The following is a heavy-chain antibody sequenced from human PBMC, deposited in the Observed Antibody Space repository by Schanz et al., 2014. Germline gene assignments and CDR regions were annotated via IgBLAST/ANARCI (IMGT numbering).Heavy chain of an antibody. Sequence: QVQLVESGGGLVKPGGSLRLSCVVSGFIFSDHYMSWIRQAPGKGLEWVAVIWFDGNNKYYADSVKGRFTISRDNSKNTLYLQMNSLRAEDTAVYYCVRDTDYHFDYWGQGTLVTVSS. CDR2: IWFDGNNK. V-gene: IGHV3-33*08. J-gene: IGHJ4*02. CDR1: GFIFSDHY. CDR3: VRDTDYHFDY. D-gene: IGHD4-17*01.